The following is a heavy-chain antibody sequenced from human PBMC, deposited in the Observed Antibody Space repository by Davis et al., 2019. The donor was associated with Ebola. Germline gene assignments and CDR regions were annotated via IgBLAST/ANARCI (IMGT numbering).Heavy chain of an antibody. CDR2: IRSGDHIA. Sequence: GGSLRLSCAASGFTFSGYYMTWIRQAPGKGLEWISYIRSGDHIAYYADSVKGRFTISRDNSKNSLYLQMNSLRTEDTALYYCAKDTERGYSYGFFYYYGMDVWGQGTTVTVSS. CDR3: AKDTERGYSYGFFYYYGMDV. D-gene: IGHD5-18*01. J-gene: IGHJ6*02. V-gene: IGHV3-11*01. CDR1: GFTFSGYY.